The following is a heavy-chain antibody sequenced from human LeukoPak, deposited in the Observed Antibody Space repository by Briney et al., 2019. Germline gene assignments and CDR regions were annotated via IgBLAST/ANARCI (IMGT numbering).Heavy chain of an antibody. D-gene: IGHD6-13*01. CDR3: AGFLAAAGTPFNC. J-gene: IGHJ4*02. V-gene: IGHV3-21*01. CDR1: GFTFSSYS. Sequence: GGSLRLSCAASGFTFSSYSMNWVRQAPGKGLEWVSSISSSSSYIYYADSVKGRFTISRDNAKNSLYLQMNSLRAEDTAVYYCAGFLAAAGTPFNCWGQGTLVTVSS. CDR2: ISSSSSYI.